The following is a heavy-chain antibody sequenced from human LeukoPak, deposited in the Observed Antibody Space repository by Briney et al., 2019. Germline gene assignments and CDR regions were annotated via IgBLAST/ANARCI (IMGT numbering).Heavy chain of an antibody. CDR1: GFTFSTYE. V-gene: IGHV3-48*03. CDR3: ARGGSVSYYIDY. CDR2: ITTSGNSI. D-gene: IGHD1-26*01. J-gene: IGHJ4*02. Sequence: PGGSLRLSXAASGFTFSTYEMNGVRQAPGKGLERVSYITTSGNSIYYADSVRGRFTISRDNTKNSLYLQMNSLRAEDTAVYYCARGGSVSYYIDYWGQGTLVTVSS.